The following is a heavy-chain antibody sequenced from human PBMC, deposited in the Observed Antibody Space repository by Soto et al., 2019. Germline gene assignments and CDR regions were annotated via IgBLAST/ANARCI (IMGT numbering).Heavy chain of an antibody. J-gene: IGHJ4*02. CDR3: ARDRIWFGELLTYFDY. Sequence: QVQLVESGGGVVQPGRSLRLSCAASGFTFSSYGMHWVRQAPGKGLEWVAVIWYDGSNKYYADSVKGRFTISRDNSKNTLYLQMNSLRAEDTAVYYCARDRIWFGELLTYFDYWGQGTLVTVSS. CDR2: IWYDGSNK. CDR1: GFTFSSYG. D-gene: IGHD3-10*01. V-gene: IGHV3-33*01.